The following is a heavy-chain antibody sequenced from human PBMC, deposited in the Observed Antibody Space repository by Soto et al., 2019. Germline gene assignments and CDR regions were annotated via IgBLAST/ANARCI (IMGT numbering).Heavy chain of an antibody. CDR3: ARRRATYYYDSSGYYSTHRPFDY. Sequence: PSETLSLTCTVSGGSISSSSYYWGWIRQPPGKGLEWIGSIYYSGSTYYNPSLKSRVTISVDTSKNQFSLKLSSVTAADTAVYYCARRRATYYYDSSGYYSTHRPFDYWGQGTLVTVSS. D-gene: IGHD3-22*01. CDR1: GGSISSSSYY. V-gene: IGHV4-39*01. J-gene: IGHJ4*02. CDR2: IYYSGST.